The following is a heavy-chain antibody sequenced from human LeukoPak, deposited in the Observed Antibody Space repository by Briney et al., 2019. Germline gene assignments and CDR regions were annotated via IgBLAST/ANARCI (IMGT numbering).Heavy chain of an antibody. V-gene: IGHV3-23*01. Sequence: PGGSLRLSCAASGFPFSNHAMSWVRQPPGKGLEWVSAISNGNTYYADSVRGRFTISRDNSRDTLYVQMHSLRAEDAAVYYCAKSHSEAQRGYFDYWGQGTLVTVSS. CDR1: GFPFSNHA. J-gene: IGHJ4*02. CDR2: ISNGNT. D-gene: IGHD5-24*01. CDR3: AKSHSEAQRGYFDY.